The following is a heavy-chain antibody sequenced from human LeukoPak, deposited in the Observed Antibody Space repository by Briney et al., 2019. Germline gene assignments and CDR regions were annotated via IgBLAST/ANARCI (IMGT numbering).Heavy chain of an antibody. CDR3: ARDSGYSNAYFDY. CDR2: IIPILGIA. V-gene: IGHV1-69*04. Sequence: SVKVSCKASGGTFSIYAISWVRQAPGQGLEWMGRIIPILGIANYAQKFQGRVTITADKSTSTAYMELSSLRSEDTAVYYCARDSGYSNAYFDYWGQGTLVTVSS. D-gene: IGHD5-18*01. J-gene: IGHJ4*02. CDR1: GGTFSIYA.